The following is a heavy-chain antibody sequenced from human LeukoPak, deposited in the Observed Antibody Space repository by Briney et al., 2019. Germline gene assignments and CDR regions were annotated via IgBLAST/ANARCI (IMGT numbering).Heavy chain of an antibody. V-gene: IGHV4-4*07. J-gene: IGHJ4*02. CDR2: IYSSGNT. CDR1: GGSISSYY. D-gene: IGHD3-10*01. CDR3: ARGRYYYGSGSHFDY. Sequence: SETLSLTCTVYGGSISSYYWSWIRQPAGKGLEWIGRIYSSGNTNYNPSLKSRVTMSVDTSKNQFSLKMSSVTAADTAVYYCARGRYYYGSGSHFDYWGQGTLVIVSS.